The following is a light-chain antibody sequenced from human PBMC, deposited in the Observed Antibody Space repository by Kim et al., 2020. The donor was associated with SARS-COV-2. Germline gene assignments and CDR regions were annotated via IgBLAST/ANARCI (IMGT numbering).Light chain of an antibody. CDR1: NIGSKS. Sequence: APGKTDRITCGGSNIGSKSVHWYQQKPGQAPVLVMFYDSDRPSGIPERVSGSNSGNTATLTISRVEAGDEADFYCQVWDSDSEHVVFGGGTKLTVL. CDR3: QVWDSDSEHVV. J-gene: IGLJ2*01. V-gene: IGLV3-21*04. CDR2: YDS.